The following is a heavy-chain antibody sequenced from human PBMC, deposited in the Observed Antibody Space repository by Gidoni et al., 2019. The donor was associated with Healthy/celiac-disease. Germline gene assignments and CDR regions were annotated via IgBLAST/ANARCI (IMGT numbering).Heavy chain of an antibody. CDR1: GGSISSYY. Sequence: QMQLQESGPGLVKPSETLSLTCTVSGGSISSYYWSWIRQPPGKGLEWIGYIYYSGSTNYNPSLKSRVTISVDTSKNQFSLKLSSVTAADTAVYYCARDPSRYGMDVWGQGTTVTVSS. V-gene: IGHV4-59*01. CDR2: IYYSGST. CDR3: ARDPSRYGMDV. J-gene: IGHJ6*02.